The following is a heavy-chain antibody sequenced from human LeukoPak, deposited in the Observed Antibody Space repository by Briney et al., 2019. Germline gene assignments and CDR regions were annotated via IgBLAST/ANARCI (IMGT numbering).Heavy chain of an antibody. CDR3: AREQALPGVTISGVVVMGYFDN. D-gene: IGHD3-3*01. V-gene: IGHV4-34*01. Sequence: PSETLSLTCGVFGGSFSGYSWSWIRQSPGKGLEWIGDINPRGTINLNPSLKSRVLMSLDASRTQFSPRLDSVTAADTAVYYCAREQALPGVTISGVVVMGYFDNWGQGSLVIVSS. J-gene: IGHJ4*02. CDR2: INPRGTI. CDR1: GGSFSGYS.